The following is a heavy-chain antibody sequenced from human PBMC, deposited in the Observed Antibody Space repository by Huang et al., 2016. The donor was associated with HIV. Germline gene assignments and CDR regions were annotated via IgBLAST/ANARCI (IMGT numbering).Heavy chain of an antibody. CDR2: VYQSGST. V-gene: IGHV4-39*01. D-gene: IGHD6-13*01. Sequence: QLQLQESGPGQVKPSETLSLTCTVSGDFISSTNYYWGWIRQSPGKVLEWVGSVYQSGSTNYNPSLKSRVTLSVYTSRNQFSLRLNSVTAADTAVYYCASQHIGAAATWFWGRGTQVAVSS. J-gene: IGHJ4*02. CDR1: GDFISSTNYY. CDR3: ASQHIGAAATWF.